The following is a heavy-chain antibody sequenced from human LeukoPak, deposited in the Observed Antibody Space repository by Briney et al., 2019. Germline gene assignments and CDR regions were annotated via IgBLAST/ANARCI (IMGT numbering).Heavy chain of an antibody. CDR1: GFTFSSYG. CDR3: AKVNSGYCSSTSCYGDY. D-gene: IGHD2-2*01. CDR2: IRYHGSNK. J-gene: IGHJ4*02. Sequence: GGYLRLTCAASGFTFSSYGMHWIRQAPGKGLEWVAFIRYHGSNKYYGDSVKGRFTISRDNSKNTLYLQMNSLRAEDTAVYYCAKVNSGYCSSTSCYGDYWGQGTLVTVSS. V-gene: IGHV3-30*02.